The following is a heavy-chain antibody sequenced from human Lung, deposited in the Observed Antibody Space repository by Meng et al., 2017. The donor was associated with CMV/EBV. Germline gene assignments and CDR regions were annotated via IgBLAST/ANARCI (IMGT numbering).Heavy chain of an antibody. CDR2: VYYTVRA. D-gene: IGHD5-18*01. CDR3: AKQGARSVETTMVPYGEFDY. Sequence: CIVLGGPISSGDYYWGWIRQSPGKALEWIGSVYYTVRADYSPSLKNRVTISVDTSRNYFSQNLHSVTAADTALYYCAKQGARSVETTMVPYGEFDYXGQGXLVTVSS. V-gene: IGHV4-39*01. J-gene: IGHJ4*02. CDR1: GGPISSGDYY.